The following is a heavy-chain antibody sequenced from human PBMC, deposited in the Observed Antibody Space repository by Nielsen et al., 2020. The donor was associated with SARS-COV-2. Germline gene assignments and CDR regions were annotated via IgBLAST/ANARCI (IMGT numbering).Heavy chain of an antibody. CDR1: GFIFGAYG. CDR3: ARDLTFGAYWFDP. J-gene: IGHJ5*02. D-gene: IGHD3/OR15-3a*01. CDR2: MWYHGGDE. V-gene: IGHV3-33*01. Sequence: GGSLRLSCAASGFIFGAYGMHWVRQPPGKGLEWVAHMWYHGGDENYADSVRGRFTISRDLSKNTVYLQMSSLRVEDTAVYYCARDLTFGAYWFDPWSQGTLVTVSS.